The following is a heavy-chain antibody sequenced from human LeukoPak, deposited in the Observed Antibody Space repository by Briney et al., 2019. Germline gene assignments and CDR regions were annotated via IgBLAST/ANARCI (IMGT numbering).Heavy chain of an antibody. V-gene: IGHV7-4-1*02. J-gene: IGHJ4*02. CDR3: ARVLAMIRGAPFDY. D-gene: IGHD3-10*01. Sequence: GASVKVFCKASAYTFTSYGMNWVRQAPGQGLEWMGWINTNTGNPTYAQDFTGRFVFSLDTSVSTAYLQISSLKAEDTAVYYCARVLAMIRGAPFDYWGQGTLVTVSS. CDR1: AYTFTSYG. CDR2: INTNTGNP.